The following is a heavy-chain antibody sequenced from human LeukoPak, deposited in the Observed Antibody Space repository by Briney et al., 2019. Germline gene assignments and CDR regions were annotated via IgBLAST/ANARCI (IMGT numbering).Heavy chain of an antibody. CDR1: GFTFSSYT. Sequence: GGSLRLSCAASGFTFSSYTMSWVRQAPGKGLEGVSTISNSGRNTFYTDSVKGRFTISRDNSKSTLYLQMNSLRAGDTAVYSCARARGYCAADCSRYAFDYWGQGTLVTVSS. D-gene: IGHD2-21*02. CDR2: ISNSGRNT. V-gene: IGHV3-23*01. CDR3: ARARGYCAADCSRYAFDY. J-gene: IGHJ4*02.